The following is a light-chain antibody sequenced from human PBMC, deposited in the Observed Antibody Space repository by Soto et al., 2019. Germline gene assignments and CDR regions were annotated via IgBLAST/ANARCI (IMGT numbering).Light chain of an antibody. CDR1: QGIATG. J-gene: IGKJ5*01. CDR3: HQFNSL. V-gene: IGKV1-13*02. CDR2: DAS. Sequence: PVTQTPSSLSASIGATVTISCRASQGIATGLARYQQKPGAPPKLLIYDASTLERGIPSRFSGRGSGTHFILTINNLQPEDVATYYWHQFNSLFCQGTRLEIK.